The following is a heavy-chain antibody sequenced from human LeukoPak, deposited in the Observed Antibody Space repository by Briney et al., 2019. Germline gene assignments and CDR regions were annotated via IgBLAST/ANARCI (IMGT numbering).Heavy chain of an antibody. D-gene: IGHD5-24*01. V-gene: IGHV3-23*02. CDR1: GFNFGAYP. J-gene: IGHJ4*02. CDR3: AKETIGNFDY. Sequence: GGALRLSCVASGFNFGAYPLGWVRQAPGKGLEWVSTIGATDNSKYYRDSVKGRFTISRDNFKNTLFLQMNNLRDEDTAVYYCAKETIGNFDYWGQGSLVTVSS. CDR2: IGATDNSK.